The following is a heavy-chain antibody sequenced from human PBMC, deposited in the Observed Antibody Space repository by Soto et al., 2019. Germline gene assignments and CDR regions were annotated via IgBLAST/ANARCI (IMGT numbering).Heavy chain of an antibody. V-gene: IGHV3-49*04. CDR2: IRGKASGGTT. J-gene: IGHJ6*02. CDR1: GFTFGDFA. D-gene: IGHD3-3*01. CDR3: TRYDFWSGYPYGMDV. Sequence: GGSLRLSCTASGFTFGDFAMSWVRQAPGKGLEWVGFIRGKASGGTTEYAASVKGRLTISRDDSKSIVYLQMNSLKTEDTSVYYCTRYDFWSGYPYGMDVWGQGTTVTVSS.